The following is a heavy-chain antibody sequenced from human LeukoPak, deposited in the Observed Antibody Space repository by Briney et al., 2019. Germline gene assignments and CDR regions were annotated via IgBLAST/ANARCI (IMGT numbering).Heavy chain of an antibody. J-gene: IGHJ6*02. CDR3: ARAVTVTTGLYYYYYGMDV. CDR1: GGSISSGGYS. V-gene: IGHV4-30-2*01. Sequence: SETLSLTCAVSGGSISSGGYSWSWIRQPPGKGLEWIGYIYHSGSTYYNPSLKSRVTISVDRSKNQFSLKLSSVTAADTAVYYCARAVTVTTGLYYYYYGMDVWGQGTTVTVSS. D-gene: IGHD4-17*01. CDR2: IYHSGST.